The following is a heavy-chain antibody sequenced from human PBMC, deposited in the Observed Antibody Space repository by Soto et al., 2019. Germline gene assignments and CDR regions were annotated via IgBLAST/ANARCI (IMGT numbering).Heavy chain of an antibody. CDR3: ASIAAPFYDEDYGMDV. CDR1: GGTLSSYA. CDR2: IVPIFGTA. Sequence: SVKVSCKASGGTLSSYAISWVRRAPGQGLEWMGGIVPIFGTANYAQKFQGRVTINADKSTRTDYMELSILRYADTAVYYCASIAAPFYDEDYGMDVWGQGTTVTVSS. V-gene: IGHV1-69*06. D-gene: IGHD6-13*01. J-gene: IGHJ6*02.